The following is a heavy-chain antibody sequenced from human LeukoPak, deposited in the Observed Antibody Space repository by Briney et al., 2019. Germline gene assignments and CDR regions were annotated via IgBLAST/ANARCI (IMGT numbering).Heavy chain of an antibody. CDR3: AHLWAAAGTGYFQH. J-gene: IGHJ1*01. V-gene: IGHV3-30*02. CDR1: GFTFNSYA. D-gene: IGHD6-13*01. Sequence: PGGSLRLSCAASGFTFNSYAMHWVRQAPGKGLEWVSFIRKDGINTNYVDSVKGRFTISRDNSKGTVYLQMNSLRAEDTAAYYCAHLWAAAGTGYFQHWGQGTLVTVSS. CDR2: IRKDGINT.